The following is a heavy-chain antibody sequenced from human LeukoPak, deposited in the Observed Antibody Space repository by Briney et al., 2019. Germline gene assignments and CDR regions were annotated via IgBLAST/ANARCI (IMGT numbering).Heavy chain of an antibody. CDR2: IQSQSAGGTT. Sequence: KTGGSLGLSCTASGFTFNTAWMSWVRQAPGKGLEWVARIQSQSAGGTTDYAAPVKGRFTISRDDSKTTLSLQMNSLKTEDTAVYYCTKTYYSDSSFDYWGQGTLVTVSS. D-gene: IGHD3-22*01. CDR1: GFTFNTAW. V-gene: IGHV3-15*01. CDR3: TKTYYSDSSFDY. J-gene: IGHJ4*02.